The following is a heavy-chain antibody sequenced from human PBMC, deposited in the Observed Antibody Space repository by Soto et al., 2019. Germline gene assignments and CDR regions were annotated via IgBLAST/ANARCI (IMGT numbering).Heavy chain of an antibody. Sequence: QLQLQESGPGLVKPSETLSLTCTVSGGSISSSSYYWGWIRQPPGKGLEWIGSIYYSGSTYYNPSLKSRVTISVDTSKNQFSLKMSSVTAADTAVYYCARSSPDGDNWNYVRWGQGTLVTVSS. CDR1: GGSISSSSYY. CDR2: IYYSGST. CDR3: ARSSPDGDNWNYVR. J-gene: IGHJ4*02. V-gene: IGHV4-39*01. D-gene: IGHD1-7*01.